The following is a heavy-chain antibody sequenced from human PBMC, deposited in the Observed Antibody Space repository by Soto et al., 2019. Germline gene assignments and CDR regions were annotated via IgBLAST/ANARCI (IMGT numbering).Heavy chain of an antibody. J-gene: IGHJ1*01. D-gene: IGHD6-13*01. Sequence: QVQLVQSGAEVKKPGSSVKVSCKASGGTFSSYTISWVRQAPGQGLEWMGRIIPILGIANYAQKFQGRVTISXAKFTXXGYMELSSLRSEDTAVYYCARDFGIAAAGTEYFQHWGQGTLVTVSS. V-gene: IGHV1-69*08. CDR1: GGTFSSYT. CDR3: ARDFGIAAAGTEYFQH. CDR2: IIPILGIA.